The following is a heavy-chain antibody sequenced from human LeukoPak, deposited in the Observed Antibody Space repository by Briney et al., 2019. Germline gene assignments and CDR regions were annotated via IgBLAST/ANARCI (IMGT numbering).Heavy chain of an antibody. D-gene: IGHD3-22*01. CDR1: GFTFSSYG. CDR2: IWYDGSDK. V-gene: IGHV3-33*06. CDR3: GKDLGSNGNYLDRVDY. Sequence: GGSLRLSCTASGFTFSSYGMHWARQAPGKGLEWLTIIWYDGSDKYYADSVKGRFTISRDNSKNTLYLQMYRLRAEDTAVYYCGKDLGSNGNYLDRVDYWGQGTLVTVSS. J-gene: IGHJ4*02.